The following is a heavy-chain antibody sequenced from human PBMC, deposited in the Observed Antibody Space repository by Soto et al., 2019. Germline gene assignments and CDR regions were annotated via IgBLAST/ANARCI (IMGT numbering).Heavy chain of an antibody. D-gene: IGHD2-2*01. CDR3: AKDGALKYQLLWPVLMDV. CDR2: ISGSGGST. V-gene: IGHV3-23*01. Sequence: GGSLRLSCAASGFTFSSYAMSWVRQAPGKGLEWVSAISGSGGSTYYADSVKGRFTISRDNSKNTLYLQMNSLRAEDTAVYYCAKDGALKYQLLWPVLMDVWGKGTTVTVSS. CDR1: GFTFSSYA. J-gene: IGHJ6*04.